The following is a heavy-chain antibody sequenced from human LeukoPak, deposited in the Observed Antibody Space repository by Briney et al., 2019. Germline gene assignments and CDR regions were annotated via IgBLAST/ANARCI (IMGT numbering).Heavy chain of an antibody. J-gene: IGHJ3*02. Sequence: PSETLSLTCIVSGYSISSGYYWGWIRQPPGKGLEWIGNIHHSGSTYYNPSLESRVTISLDTSKNHFSLNLTSVTAADTAMYYCARVAERTWLPYDAAFDIWGRGTMVTVSS. V-gene: IGHV4-38-2*02. CDR2: IHHSGST. CDR1: GYSISSGYY. D-gene: IGHD3-9*01. CDR3: ARVAERTWLPYDAAFDI.